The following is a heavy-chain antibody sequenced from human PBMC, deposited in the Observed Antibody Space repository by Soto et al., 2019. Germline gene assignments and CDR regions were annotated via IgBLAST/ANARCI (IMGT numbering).Heavy chain of an antibody. D-gene: IGHD2-15*01. CDR1: GFPFSSRA. V-gene: IGHV3-23*01. CDR2: ISGSGTIT. CDR3: AEWARYCSGADCRA. J-gene: IGHJ5*02. Sequence: EVQLLESGGGLVQPGGSLRLSCAASGFPFSSRAMSWVRQAPGKGREWVSAISGSGTITYYADSVQGRFTISRDTSKNTLYLQKNSLRADATAVYYCAEWARYCSGADCRAWGQGTLVTVSS.